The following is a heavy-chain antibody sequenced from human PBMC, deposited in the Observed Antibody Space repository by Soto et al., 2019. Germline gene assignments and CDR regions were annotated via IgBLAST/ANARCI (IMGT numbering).Heavy chain of an antibody. CDR1: GYTFTGYY. Sequence: QVQRVQSGAEGKRPGASVKVSCRASGYTFTGYYMHWVRQAPGQGLGGMVWINPNSGGTNYAQKFQGWVTMTRDTSISTAYMELSRLRSDDTAVYYCARDRCSSTSCYRSWQYAFDIWGQGTMVTVSS. CDR2: INPNSGGT. V-gene: IGHV1-2*04. CDR3: ARDRCSSTSCYRSWQYAFDI. J-gene: IGHJ3*02. D-gene: IGHD2-2*01.